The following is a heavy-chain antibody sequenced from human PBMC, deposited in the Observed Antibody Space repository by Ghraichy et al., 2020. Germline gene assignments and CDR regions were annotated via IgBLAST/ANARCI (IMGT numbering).Heavy chain of an antibody. D-gene: IGHD6-19*01. Sequence: GGSLRLSCAASGFTFSNAWMSWVRQAPGKELEWVARIKSRTDGGTTDYPAPVKGRFTISRDDSQTTLYLQMNSLKTEDTAVYYCTTRRRNSGLFEGDYFDYWGQGILVTVSS. V-gene: IGHV3-15*01. J-gene: IGHJ4*02. CDR3: TTRRRNSGLFEGDYFDY. CDR1: GFTFSNAW. CDR2: IKSRTDGGTT.